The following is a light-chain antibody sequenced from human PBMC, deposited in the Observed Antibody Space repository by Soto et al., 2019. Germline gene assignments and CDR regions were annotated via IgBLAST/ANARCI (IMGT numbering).Light chain of an antibody. CDR3: QQYGSSPPNT. V-gene: IGKV3-20*01. CDR1: QSVGSNY. Sequence: EIVLTQFPDTLSLSPGERATLSCRASQSVGSNYLAWYQQRPGQPPNLLIFGASHRAPDIPDRFSGSGSGTDFTLTISRLEPEDFAVYYCQQYGSSPPNTFGQGTRLEIK. J-gene: IGKJ5*01. CDR2: GAS.